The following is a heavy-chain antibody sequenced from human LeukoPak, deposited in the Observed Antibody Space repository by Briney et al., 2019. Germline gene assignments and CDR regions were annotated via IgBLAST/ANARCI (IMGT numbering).Heavy chain of an antibody. Sequence: ASVKVSCKASGYTFTSYAMNWVGQAPGQGLEWMGWINTNTGNPTYAQGFTGRFVFSLDTSVSTAYLQISSLKAEDTAVYYCARAPTYDFWSGYFLYNWFDPWGQGTLVTVSS. CDR3: ARAPTYDFWSGYFLYNWFDP. V-gene: IGHV7-4-1*02. J-gene: IGHJ5*02. CDR1: GYTFTSYA. CDR2: INTNTGNP. D-gene: IGHD3-3*01.